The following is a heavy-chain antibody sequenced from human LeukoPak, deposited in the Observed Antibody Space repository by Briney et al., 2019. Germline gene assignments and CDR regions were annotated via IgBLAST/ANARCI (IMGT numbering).Heavy chain of an antibody. J-gene: IGHJ4*02. Sequence: SETLSLTCTVSGGSISSSSYYWGWIRQPPGKGLEWIGSIYYSGSTYYNPSLKSRVTISVDTSKNQFSLKLSSVTAADTAVYYCAKDTPIFGVVIAYFDYWGQGTLVTVSS. V-gene: IGHV4-39*07. D-gene: IGHD3-3*01. CDR3: AKDTPIFGVVIAYFDY. CDR2: IYYSGST. CDR1: GGSISSSSYY.